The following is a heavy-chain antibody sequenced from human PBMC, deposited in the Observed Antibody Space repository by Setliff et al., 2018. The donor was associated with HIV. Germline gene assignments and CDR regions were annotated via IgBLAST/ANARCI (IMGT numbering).Heavy chain of an antibody. J-gene: IGHJ5*01. CDR3: ARGQRALDS. Sequence: PGGSLRLSCAASGFTFSSFWMSWVRQAPGKGLEWVANIKQDGSEKNYVDSVKGRFTISRDNAENSLYLQVNTLRVEDTGVYFCARGQRALDSWGQGTLVTVSS. CDR1: GFTFSSFW. V-gene: IGHV3-7*01. CDR2: IKQDGSEK.